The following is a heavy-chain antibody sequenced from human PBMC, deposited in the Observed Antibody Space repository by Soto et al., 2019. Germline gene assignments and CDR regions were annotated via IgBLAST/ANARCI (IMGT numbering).Heavy chain of an antibody. V-gene: IGHV4-59*01. CDR3: ARYSSGWPGNGMDV. CDR2: IYYTGST. D-gene: IGHD3-22*01. Sequence: QVQLQESGPGLVRPSETLSLTCTVSGGSINNYFWSWIRQSPVKGLEWIGYIYYTGSTTYHPSLQSCVTISVDTAKNQFSLNLTSVTAADTVVYYCARYSSGWPGNGMDVWGRGTTVTVSS. CDR1: GGSINNYF. J-gene: IGHJ6*02.